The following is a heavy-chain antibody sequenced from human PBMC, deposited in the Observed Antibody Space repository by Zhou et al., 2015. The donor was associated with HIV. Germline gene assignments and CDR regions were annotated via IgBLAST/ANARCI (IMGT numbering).Heavy chain of an antibody. CDR2: ISYDGNNK. D-gene: IGHD3-10*01. CDR1: GTTFSSYG. V-gene: IGHV3-30*18. CDR3: AKDQQGYGYFDY. J-gene: IGHJ4*02. Sequence: QVQLVESGGGVVQPGRSLRLSCAASGTTFSSYGMHWVRQAPGKGLEWVAVISYDGNNKYYADSVKGRFTISRDNSKNTLYLQMNRLRAEDTAVYYCAKDQQGYGYFDYWGQGTLVTVSS.